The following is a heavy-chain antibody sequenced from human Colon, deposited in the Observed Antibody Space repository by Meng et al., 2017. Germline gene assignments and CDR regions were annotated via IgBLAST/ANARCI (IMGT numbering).Heavy chain of an antibody. CDR1: GFTFSSYV. D-gene: IGHD2-2*01. V-gene: IGHV3-30*04. Sequence: GESLKISCAASGFTFSSYVMHWVRQAPGKGLEWVAVISFDGSKYYYADSVKGRFTISRDNSKNTLYLQMNSLRAEDTAVYYCARGPQYCSSTNCYAPYFDYWGQETLVTVSS. CDR3: ARGPQYCSSTNCYAPYFDY. CDR2: ISFDGSKY. J-gene: IGHJ4*02.